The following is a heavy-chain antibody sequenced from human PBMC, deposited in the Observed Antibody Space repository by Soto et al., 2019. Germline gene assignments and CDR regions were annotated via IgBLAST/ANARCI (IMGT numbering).Heavy chain of an antibody. Sequence: ASVKVSCKASGYTFTSYGISWVRQAPGQGLEWMGWISAYNGNTNYAQKLQGRVTMTTDTSTSTAYMELSSLRSEDTAVYYCASLGSGSYYNQGVYYYGMDVWGQWTTVTVSS. CDR3: ASLGSGSYYNQGVYYYGMDV. V-gene: IGHV1-18*01. J-gene: IGHJ6*02. D-gene: IGHD3-10*01. CDR1: GYTFTSYG. CDR2: ISAYNGNT.